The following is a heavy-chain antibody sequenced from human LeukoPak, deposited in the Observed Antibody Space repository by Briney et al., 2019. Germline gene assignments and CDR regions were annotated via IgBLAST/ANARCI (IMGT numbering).Heavy chain of an antibody. D-gene: IGHD3-22*01. V-gene: IGHV3-11*01. CDR3: ARDRLGDYDHSGYYDK. CDR2: ICDSGRTI. CDR1: GFTFSDYY. Sequence: GGSLRLSCAASGFTFSDYYMSWIRQAPGKGLEWISYICDSGRTIYYADSVKGRFTISRDNAKNSVYLQMNNLGAEDTAVYYCARDRLGDYDHSGYYDKWGQGTLITVSS. J-gene: IGHJ4*02.